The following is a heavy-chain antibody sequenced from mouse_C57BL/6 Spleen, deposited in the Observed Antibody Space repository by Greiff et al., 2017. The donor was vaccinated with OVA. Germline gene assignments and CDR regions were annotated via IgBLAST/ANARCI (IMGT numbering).Heavy chain of an antibody. V-gene: IGHV5-17*01. D-gene: IGHD1-1*01. CDR2: ISSGSSTI. CDR3: ARRYYYDSRGYYFDY. CDR1: GFTFSDYG. Sequence: EVQLVESGGGLVKPGGSLKLSCAASGFTFSDYGMHWVRQAPEKGLEWVAYISSGSSTIYYADTVKGRFTISRDNAKNTLFLQMTSLRSEDTAMYYCARRYYYDSRGYYFDYWGQGTTLTVSS. J-gene: IGHJ2*01.